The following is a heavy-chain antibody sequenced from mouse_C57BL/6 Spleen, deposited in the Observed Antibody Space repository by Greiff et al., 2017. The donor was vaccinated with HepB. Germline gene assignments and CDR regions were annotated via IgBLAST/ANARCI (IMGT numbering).Heavy chain of an antibody. V-gene: IGHV5-9*01. D-gene: IGHD2-12*01. CDR3: ASPLTTKGSWFAY. CDR1: GFTFSSYT. CDR2: ISGGGGNT. Sequence: EVKLVESGGGLVKPGGSLKLSCAASGFTFSSYTMSWVRQTPEKRLEWVATISGGGGNTYYPDSVKGRFTISRDNAKNTLYLQMSSLRSEDTALYYCASPLTTKGSWFAYWGQGTLVTVSA. J-gene: IGHJ3*01.